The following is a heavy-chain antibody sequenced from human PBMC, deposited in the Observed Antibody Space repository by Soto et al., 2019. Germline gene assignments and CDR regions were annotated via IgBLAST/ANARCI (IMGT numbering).Heavy chain of an antibody. D-gene: IGHD6-19*01. V-gene: IGHV1-3*01. CDR2: INAGNGNT. J-gene: IGHJ4*02. CDR1: GYTFTSYA. Sequence: QVQLVQSGAEVKKPGASVKVSCKASGYTFTSYAMHWVRQAPGQRLEWMGWINAGNGNTKYSQKFQGRVTITRDTSASTAYMELSSLRSEDTAVHYCASMGRGYSSGWYFLDYWGQGTLVTVSS. CDR3: ASMGRGYSSGWYFLDY.